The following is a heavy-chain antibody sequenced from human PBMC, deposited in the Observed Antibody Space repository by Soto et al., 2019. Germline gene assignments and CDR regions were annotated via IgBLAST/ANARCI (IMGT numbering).Heavy chain of an antibody. J-gene: IGHJ4*02. D-gene: IGHD3-10*01. V-gene: IGHV4-59*12. CDR2: IYYSGST. Sequence: PSETLSLTCTVSGGSISSYYWSWIRQPPGKGLEWIGYIYYSGSTNYNPSLKSRVTISVDKSKNQFSLKVSSVTAADTAVYYCARVEITMVRGVIITRYFDYWGQGTLVTVSS. CDR1: GGSISSYY. CDR3: ARVEITMVRGVIITRYFDY.